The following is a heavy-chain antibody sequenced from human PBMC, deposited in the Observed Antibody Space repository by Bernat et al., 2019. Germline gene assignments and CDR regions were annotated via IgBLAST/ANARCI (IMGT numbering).Heavy chain of an antibody. V-gene: IGHV3-11*06. J-gene: IGHJ4*02. Sequence: QVQLVESGGGLVKPGGSLRLSCVGSGFTFSDYYMHWIRQAPGKGLEWVSYISSSSSYASYADSVKGRFTISRDNAKNSLYLQMNTLRVEDTAVYYYARFAEIVDSWGQGTLVTVSS. CDR3: ARFAEIVDS. CDR2: ISSSSSYA. CDR1: GFTFSDYY. D-gene: IGHD1-14*01.